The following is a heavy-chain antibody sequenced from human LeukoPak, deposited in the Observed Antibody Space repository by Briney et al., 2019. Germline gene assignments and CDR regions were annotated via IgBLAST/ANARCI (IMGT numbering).Heavy chain of an antibody. D-gene: IGHD1-1*01. CDR1: GGTFSSYA. J-gene: IGHJ4*02. CDR2: IIPIPGIA. CDR3: ARGPGTDLDY. V-gene: IGHV1-69*04. Sequence: ASVKVSCKASGGTFSSYAISWVRQAPGQGLEWMGRIIPIPGIANYAQKFQGRVTITTDESTSTAYMELSSLRSEDTAVYYCARGPGTDLDYWGQGTLVTVSS.